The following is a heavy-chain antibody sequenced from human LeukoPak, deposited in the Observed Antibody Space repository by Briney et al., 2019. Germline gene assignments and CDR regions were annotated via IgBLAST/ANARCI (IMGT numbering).Heavy chain of an antibody. J-gene: IGHJ5*02. Sequence: PGGSLRLSCAASGFTFTIYAMTWVRQAPGKGLEWVSGISGSGTSTYYADSVKGRFTISRDNSKSTLYLQMNSLRAEDTAVYYCAKPSWNPESDWFDPWGQGTLVTVSS. CDR1: GFTFTIYA. CDR2: ISGSGTST. CDR3: AKPSWNPESDWFDP. V-gene: IGHV3-23*01. D-gene: IGHD1-1*01.